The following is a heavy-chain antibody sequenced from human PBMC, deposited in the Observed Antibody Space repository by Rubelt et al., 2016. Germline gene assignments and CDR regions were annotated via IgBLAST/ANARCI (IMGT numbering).Heavy chain of an antibody. CDR3: ARPEQPNDAFDI. Sequence: QLQLQESGPGLVKPSETLSLTCTVSGGSISSSSYYWGWIRQPPGKGLEWIGEINHSGSTNYNPSLKSRVTISVDTSKNQFSLKLSSVTAADTAVYYCARPEQPNDAFDIWGQGTMVTVSS. D-gene: IGHD1/OR15-1a*01. V-gene: IGHV4-39*07. J-gene: IGHJ3*02. CDR2: INHSGST. CDR1: GGSISSSSYY.